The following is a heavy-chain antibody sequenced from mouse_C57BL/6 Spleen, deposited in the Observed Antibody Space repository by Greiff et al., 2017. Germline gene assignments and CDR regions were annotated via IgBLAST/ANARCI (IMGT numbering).Heavy chain of an antibody. CDR2: ICPGDGDT. Sequence: QVQLQQSGPELVKPGASVKISCKASGYAFSSSWMNWVKQRPGKGLEWIGRICPGDGDTNYNGKFKGKATLTADKSSSTAYLQLSSLPSEDSAVYFCARRDGDLPYYYAMDYWGQGTSGTVSS. CDR3: ARRDGDLPYYYAMDY. J-gene: IGHJ4*01. CDR1: GYAFSSSW. V-gene: IGHV1-82*01. D-gene: IGHD2-13*01.